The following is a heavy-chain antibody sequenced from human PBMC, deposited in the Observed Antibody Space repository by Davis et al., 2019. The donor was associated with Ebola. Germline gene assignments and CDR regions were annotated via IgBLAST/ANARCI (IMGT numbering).Heavy chain of an antibody. CDR3: TQSGSRDY. V-gene: IGHV3-73*01. J-gene: IGHJ4*02. CDR1: GFTFSGSA. Sequence: GESLKISCAASGFTFSGSAMHWVRQASGKGLEWVGRIRSKANSYATAYAASVKGRFTISRGDSKNTAYLQMNSLKTEDTAVYYCTQSGSRDYWGQGTLVTVSS. D-gene: IGHD1-26*01. CDR2: IRSKANSYAT.